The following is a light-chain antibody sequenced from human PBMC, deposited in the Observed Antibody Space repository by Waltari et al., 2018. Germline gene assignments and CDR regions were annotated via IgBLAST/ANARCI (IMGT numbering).Light chain of an antibody. Sequence: TQSPSVSVTAGQTASVSCGGYNIEKKSVHWYQQKPGQAPMLVITYDDDRPPGIPQRFSGSKPGTAAILTISRVEAGDEADYYCQVWDSDAGQPLFGGGTK. CDR3: QVWDSDAGQPL. CDR1: NIEKKS. CDR2: YDD. J-gene: IGLJ2*01. V-gene: IGLV3-21*01.